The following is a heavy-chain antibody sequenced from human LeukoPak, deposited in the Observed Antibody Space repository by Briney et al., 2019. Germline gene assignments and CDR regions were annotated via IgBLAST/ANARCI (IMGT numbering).Heavy chain of an antibody. CDR3: ARSDTITRDAFDI. Sequence: ASVEVSCKASGYTFTGYYMHWVRQAPGQGLEWMGWINPNSGGTNYAQKFQGRVTMTRDTSISTAYMELSRLRSDDTAVYYCARSDTITRDAFDIWGQGTMVTVSS. CDR2: INPNSGGT. J-gene: IGHJ3*02. CDR1: GYTFTGYY. V-gene: IGHV1-2*02. D-gene: IGHD5-24*01.